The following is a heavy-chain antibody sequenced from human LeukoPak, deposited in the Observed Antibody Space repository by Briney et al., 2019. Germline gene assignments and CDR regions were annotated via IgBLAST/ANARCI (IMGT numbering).Heavy chain of an antibody. D-gene: IGHD3-22*01. CDR3: ARASSGAMDV. CDR1: GGSISSYY. J-gene: IGHJ6*02. V-gene: IGHV4-59*01. Sequence: SETLSLTCTVSGGSISSYYWSWIRQPPGKGLEWIGYTYYSGSTNYNPSLKSRVTISVDTSKNQFSLKLSSVTAADTAVYYCARASSGAMDVWGQGTTVTVSS. CDR2: TYYSGST.